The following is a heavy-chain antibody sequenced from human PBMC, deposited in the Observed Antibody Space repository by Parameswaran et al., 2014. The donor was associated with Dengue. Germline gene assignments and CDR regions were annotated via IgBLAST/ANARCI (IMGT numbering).Heavy chain of an antibody. Sequence: WIRQPPGKGLEWVAVISYDGSNKYYADSVKGRFTISRDNSKNTLYLQMNSLRAEDTAVYYCAKMEPAEYYYYYYGMDVWGQGTTVTVSS. CDR2: ISYDGSNK. J-gene: IGHJ6*02. CDR3: AKMEPAEYYYYYYGMDV. D-gene: IGHD1-14*01. V-gene: IGHV3-30*18.